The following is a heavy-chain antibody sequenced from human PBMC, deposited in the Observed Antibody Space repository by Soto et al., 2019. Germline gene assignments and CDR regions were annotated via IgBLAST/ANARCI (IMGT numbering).Heavy chain of an antibody. CDR3: ARDAGYCNSVSCYPYNMDV. CDR1: GESISSGDHY. V-gene: IGHV4-30-4*01. CDR2: IYYSGNT. J-gene: IGHJ6*02. D-gene: IGHD2-15*01. Sequence: LSLTCTVSGESISSGDHYWSWVRQSPGEGLEWIGFIYYSGNTYYNPSLKSRVSMSVDTSNNRFSLKLNSVTAADTAVYYCARDAGYCNSVSCYPYNMDVWGQGTTVTVSS.